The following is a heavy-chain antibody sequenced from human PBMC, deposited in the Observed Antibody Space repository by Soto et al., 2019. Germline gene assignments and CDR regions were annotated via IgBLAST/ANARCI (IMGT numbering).Heavy chain of an antibody. CDR1: GFSLSTSGMC. J-gene: IGHJ6*02. CDR3: ARIPVLAVAGTDYYYYGMDV. Sequence: SGPTLVNPTQTLTLTCTFSGFSLSTSGMCVSWIRQPPGKALEWLALIDWDDDKYYSTSLKTRLTISKDTSKNQVVLTMTNMDPVDTATYYCARIPVLAVAGTDYYYYGMDVWGQGTTVTVSS. CDR2: IDWDDDK. D-gene: IGHD6-19*01. V-gene: IGHV2-70*01.